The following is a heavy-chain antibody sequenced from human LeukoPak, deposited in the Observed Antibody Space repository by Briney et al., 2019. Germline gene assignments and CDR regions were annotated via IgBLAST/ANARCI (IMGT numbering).Heavy chain of an antibody. D-gene: IGHD4-17*01. CDR1: GGSFSGYY. V-gene: IGHV4-34*01. CDR3: ARGPITTVTIRWFDP. J-gene: IGHJ5*02. Sequence: SETLSLTCAVYGGSFSGYYWSWIRQPPGKGLEWIGEINHSGSTNYNPSLKSRVTISVDTSKNQFSLKLSPVTAADTAVYYCARGPITTVTIRWFDPWGQGTLVTVSS. CDR2: INHSGST.